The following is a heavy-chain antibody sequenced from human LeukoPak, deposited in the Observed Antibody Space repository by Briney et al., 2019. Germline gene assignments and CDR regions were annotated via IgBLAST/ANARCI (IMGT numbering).Heavy chain of an antibody. Sequence: GGSLRLSCAASEFTLSDHYMDWVRQAPGKGLEWVGRIRNKANRYTTEYAASVKGRFIISRDDSKNSLYLEMNSLKTEDTAVYYCARVYSSSWYGSYFDYWGQGALVTVSS. J-gene: IGHJ4*02. V-gene: IGHV3-72*01. CDR1: EFTLSDHY. CDR3: ARVYSSSWYGSYFDY. D-gene: IGHD6-13*01. CDR2: IRNKANRYTT.